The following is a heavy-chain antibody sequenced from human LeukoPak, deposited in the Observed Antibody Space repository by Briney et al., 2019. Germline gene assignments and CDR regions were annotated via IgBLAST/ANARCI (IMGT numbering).Heavy chain of an antibody. V-gene: IGHV3-13*01. CDR3: ARVAKERVGGVYYFDY. Sequence: PGGSLRLSCAASGFTFSDYVMHWVRQATGKGLEWVSAIGTAGDTYYTGSVKSRFTISRENAKNSLYLQMNSLRAGDTAVYYCARVAKERVGGVYYFDYWGQGTLVTVSS. CDR2: IGTAGDT. D-gene: IGHD1-1*01. CDR1: GFTFSDYV. J-gene: IGHJ4*02.